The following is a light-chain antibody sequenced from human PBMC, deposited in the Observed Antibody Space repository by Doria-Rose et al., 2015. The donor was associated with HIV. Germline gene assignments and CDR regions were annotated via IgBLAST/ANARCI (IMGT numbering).Light chain of an antibody. V-gene: IGKV1-39*01. CDR1: QSTGSF. CDR2: AAS. CDR3: QQSYSTPLT. J-gene: IGKJ4*01. Sequence: DIRVTQSPSSLSASVGDRVTITCPARQSTGSFLNWYQQKPGNTPKLLIYAASSLQNAVPSRFSGSGSGTDFTLTISSLQPEDFATYFCQQSYSTPLTFGGGTKVEIK.